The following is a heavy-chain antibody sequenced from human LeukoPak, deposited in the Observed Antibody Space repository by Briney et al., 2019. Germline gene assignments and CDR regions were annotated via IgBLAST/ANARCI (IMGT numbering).Heavy chain of an antibody. Sequence: GGSLRLSCAASGFTFSSYAMSWVRQAPGKGLEWVSAISGSGGSTYYADSVKGRFTISRDNSKNTLYLQMNSLRAEDTAVYYCAKSPNTRITFGGVIVIPSWFDPWGQGTLVAVSS. D-gene: IGHD3-16*02. CDR2: ISGSGGST. J-gene: IGHJ5*02. CDR1: GFTFSSYA. V-gene: IGHV3-23*01. CDR3: AKSPNTRITFGGVIVIPSWFDP.